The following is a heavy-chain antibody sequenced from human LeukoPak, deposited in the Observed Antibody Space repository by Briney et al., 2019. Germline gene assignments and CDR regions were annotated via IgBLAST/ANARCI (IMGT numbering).Heavy chain of an antibody. CDR3: ARGALGCSSTSCYGEFDY. Sequence: PSETLSLTCAVYGGSFSGYYWSWIRQPPGKGLEWIGEINHSGSTNYNPSLKSRVTISVDTSKNQFSLKLSSVTAADTAVYYCARGALGCSSTSCYGEFDYWGQGTLVTVSS. J-gene: IGHJ4*02. CDR1: GGSFSGYY. CDR2: INHSGST. D-gene: IGHD2-2*01. V-gene: IGHV4-34*01.